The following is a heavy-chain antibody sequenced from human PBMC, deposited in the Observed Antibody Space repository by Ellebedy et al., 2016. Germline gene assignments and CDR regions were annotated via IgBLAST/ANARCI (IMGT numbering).Heavy chain of an antibody. CDR2: INPSGGST. V-gene: IGHV1-46*04. D-gene: IGHD6-19*01. J-gene: IGHJ3*02. CDR1: GYTFTSYY. CDR3: AREVKQWLVQSRVGRDDAFDI. Sequence: ASVKVSCKASGYTFTSYYMHWVRQAPGQGLEWMGIINPSGGSTSYAQKLQGRVTMTRDTSTSTVYMELSSLRSEDTAVYYCAREVKQWLVQSRVGRDDAFDIWGQGTMVTVSS.